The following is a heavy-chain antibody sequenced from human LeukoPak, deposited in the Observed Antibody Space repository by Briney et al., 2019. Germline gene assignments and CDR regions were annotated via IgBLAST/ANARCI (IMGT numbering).Heavy chain of an antibody. CDR1: GFTFSSYG. CDR2: ISYDGSNK. V-gene: IGHV3-30*18. D-gene: IGHD2-15*01. Sequence: VQPGRSLRLSCAASGFTFSSYGMHWVRQAPGKGLEWVAVISYDGSNKYYADSVKGRFTISRDNSKNTLYLQMNSLRAEDTAVYYCAKDALKLRDPFFDYWGQGTLVTVSS. CDR3: AKDALKLRDPFFDY. J-gene: IGHJ4*02.